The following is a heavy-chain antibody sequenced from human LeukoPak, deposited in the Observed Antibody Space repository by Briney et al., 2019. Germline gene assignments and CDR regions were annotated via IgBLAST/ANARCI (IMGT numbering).Heavy chain of an antibody. CDR2: ISYDGSDK. D-gene: IGHD4-17*01. CDR3: ARNGEELDY. J-gene: IGHJ4*02. CDR1: GFTFSDYA. Sequence: GVSLRLSCAASGFTFSDYAMHWVRQAPGKGLEWVAVISYDGSDKYYADSVKGRFTISRDNSKNTLCPQMNSLRVEDTAVYYCARNGEELDYWGLGTLVTVSS. V-gene: IGHV3-30-3*01.